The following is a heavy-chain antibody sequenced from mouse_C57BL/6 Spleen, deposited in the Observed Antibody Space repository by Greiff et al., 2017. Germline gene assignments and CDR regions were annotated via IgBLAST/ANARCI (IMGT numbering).Heavy chain of an antibody. V-gene: IGHV1-54*01. J-gene: IGHJ3*01. Sequence: QVQLQQSGAELVRPGTSVKVSCKASGYAFTNYLIEWVKQRPGQGLEWIGVSNPGSGGTNYNEKFKGKATLTADKSSSTAYMQLSSLTSEDSAVYFCARKDTWFVYWGQGTLVTVSA. CDR2: SNPGSGGT. D-gene: IGHD3-2*01. CDR3: ARKDTWFVY. CDR1: GYAFTNYL.